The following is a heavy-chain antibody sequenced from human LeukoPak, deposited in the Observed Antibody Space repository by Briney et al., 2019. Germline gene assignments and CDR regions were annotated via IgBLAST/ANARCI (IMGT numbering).Heavy chain of an antibody. CDR1: GFTFDDYT. CDR2: ISWDGGST. CDR3: AKSAGSGYYYYYGMDV. Sequence: PGGSLRLSCAASGFTFDDYTMHWVRQAPGKGLEWVSLISWDGGSTYYADSVKGRFTISRDNSKNSLYLQMNSLRTEDTALYYCAKSAGSGYYYYYGMDVWGRGTTVTVSS. J-gene: IGHJ6*02. V-gene: IGHV3-43*01. D-gene: IGHD3-10*01.